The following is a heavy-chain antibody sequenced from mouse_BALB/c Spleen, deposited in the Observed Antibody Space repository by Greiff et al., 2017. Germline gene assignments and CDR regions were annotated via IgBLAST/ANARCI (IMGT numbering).Heavy chain of an antibody. Sequence: EVQLVESGGGLVKPGGSLKLSCAASGFTFSSYAMSWVRQTPEKRLEWVASISSGGSTYYPDSVKGRFTISRDNARNILYLQMSSLRSEDTAMYYCARGGYGNYVYYAMDYWGQGTSVTVSS. CDR2: ISSGGST. V-gene: IGHV5-6-5*01. D-gene: IGHD2-10*02. CDR1: GFTFSSYA. J-gene: IGHJ4*01. CDR3: ARGGYGNYVYYAMDY.